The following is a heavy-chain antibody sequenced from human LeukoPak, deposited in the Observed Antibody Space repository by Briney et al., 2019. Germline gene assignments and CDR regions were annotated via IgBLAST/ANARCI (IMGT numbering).Heavy chain of an antibody. CDR2: INPNSGGT. V-gene: IGHV1-2*02. CDR1: GYTFTSYD. D-gene: IGHD2-2*01. CDR3: ARVRYCSSTSCYWFVRDAFDI. J-gene: IGHJ3*02. Sequence: ASVKVSCKASGYTFTSYDINWVRQATGQGLEWMGWINPNSGGTNYAQKFQGRVTMTRDTSISTAYMELSRLRSDDTAVYYCARVRYCSSTSCYWFVRDAFDIWGQGTMVTVSS.